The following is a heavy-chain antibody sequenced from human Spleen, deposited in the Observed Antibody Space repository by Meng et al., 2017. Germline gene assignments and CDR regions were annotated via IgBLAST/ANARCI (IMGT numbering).Heavy chain of an antibody. J-gene: IGHJ1*01. CDR2: INPDSGGT. Sequence: QVQLVQSGAEVKKPGASVKASCKASGYTFTDYYVHWVRQAPGQGLEWMGRINPDSGGTNYAQKFQGRVTMTRDTSITTGYMDLSSLRSDDTAVYYCATLHHWGQGTLVTVSS. CDR1: GYTFTDYY. V-gene: IGHV1-2*06. CDR3: ATLHH.